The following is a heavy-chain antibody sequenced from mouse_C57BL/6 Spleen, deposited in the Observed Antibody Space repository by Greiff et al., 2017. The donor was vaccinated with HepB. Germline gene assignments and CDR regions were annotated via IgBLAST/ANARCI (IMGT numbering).Heavy chain of an antibody. CDR2: INPNNGGT. Sequence: VQLKQSGPELVKPGASVKMSCKASGYTFTDYNMHWVKQSHGKSLEWIGYINPNNGGTSYNQKFKGKATLTVNKSSSTAYMELRSLTSEDSAVYYCARITGTDYYAMDYWGQGTSVTVSS. CDR3: ARITGTDYYAMDY. CDR1: GYTFTDYN. V-gene: IGHV1-22*01. J-gene: IGHJ4*01. D-gene: IGHD4-1*01.